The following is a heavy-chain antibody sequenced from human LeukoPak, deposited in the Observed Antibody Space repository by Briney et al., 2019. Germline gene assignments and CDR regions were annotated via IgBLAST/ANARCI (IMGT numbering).Heavy chain of an antibody. Sequence: GGSLRLSCAASGFTFSTYVIHWVRQAPGKGLEWVVLIWHDGSNKYYGDSVKDRFTISRDNSKNTLYLQMDSLRDEDTAVYYCARDRGYTYGHPLDYWGQGTLVTVSS. CDR3: ARDRGYTYGHPLDY. CDR1: GFTFSTYV. V-gene: IGHV3-33*01. J-gene: IGHJ4*02. D-gene: IGHD5-18*01. CDR2: IWHDGSNK.